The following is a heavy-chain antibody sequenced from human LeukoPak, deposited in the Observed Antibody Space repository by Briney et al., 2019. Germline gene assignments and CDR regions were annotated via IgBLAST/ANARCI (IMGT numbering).Heavy chain of an antibody. D-gene: IGHD2/OR15-2a*01. Sequence: GGSLRLSCAASGFTFSTYGMHWVRQAPGKGLEWVAVISYDGSNKYYADSVKGRFTISRDNAKNTLYLQMNSLRAEDTAVYYCARDWFHAIDYWGQGTLVTVSS. CDR3: ARDWFHAIDY. CDR1: GFTFSTYG. J-gene: IGHJ4*02. V-gene: IGHV3-30*03. CDR2: ISYDGSNK.